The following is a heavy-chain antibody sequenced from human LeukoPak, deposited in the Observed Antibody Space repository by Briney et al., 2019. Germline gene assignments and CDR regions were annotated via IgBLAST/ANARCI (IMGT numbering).Heavy chain of an antibody. Sequence: SETLSLTCAVSGLPFSNYYWSWVRQSPRQGLEWIGEINHSGYTNYNPSLKSRVTMSIDTSKNQFSLRLTSVTAADTGVYYCTRAVAGHPDWGQGTLVTVSS. J-gene: IGHJ4*02. V-gene: IGHV4-34*01. CDR1: GLPFSNYY. CDR3: TRAVAGHPD. D-gene: IGHD5-12*01. CDR2: INHSGYT.